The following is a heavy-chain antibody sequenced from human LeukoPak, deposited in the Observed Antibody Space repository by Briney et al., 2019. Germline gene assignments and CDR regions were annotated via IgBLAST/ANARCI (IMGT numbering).Heavy chain of an antibody. CDR3: ARARITMVRGAWFDP. D-gene: IGHD3-10*01. J-gene: IGHJ5*02. CDR2: IYTSGST. Sequence: SETLSLTCTVSGDSISGYYCNWIRQTAGKGLEWIGRIYTSGSTNYNPSLKSRVTISVDTSKNQFSLKLSSVTAADTAVYYCARARITMVRGAWFDPWGQGTLVTVSS. CDR1: GDSISGYY. V-gene: IGHV4-4*07.